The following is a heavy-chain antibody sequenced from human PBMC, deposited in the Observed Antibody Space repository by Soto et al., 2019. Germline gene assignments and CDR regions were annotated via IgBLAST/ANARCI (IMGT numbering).Heavy chain of an antibody. J-gene: IGHJ4*02. CDR1: GFSLSSYW. CDR2: INSDADST. Sequence: GGSLRLSCEASGFSLSSYWMHWVRQAPGKGLVWVSRINSDADSTSYADSVKGRFTISRDNAKNTLYLQMDSLRAEDTAVYYCTSDHFLGYCSSATCYRPSNLAKQVDSWGQGTLVTVSS. V-gene: IGHV3-74*01. D-gene: IGHD2-2*01. CDR3: TSDHFLGYCSSATCYRPSNLAKQVDS.